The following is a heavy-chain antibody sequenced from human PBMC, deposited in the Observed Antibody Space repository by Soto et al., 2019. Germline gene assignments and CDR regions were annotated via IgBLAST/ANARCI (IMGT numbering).Heavy chain of an antibody. D-gene: IGHD1-26*01. CDR1: GFTFTSSA. CDR2: IDVGSGNT. J-gene: IGHJ4*02. V-gene: IGHV1-58*01. Sequence: ASVKVSCKASGFTFTSSAVQWVRQARGQRLEWIGWIDVGSGNTNYAQKFQERVTITRDMSTSTAYMELSSLRSEDTAVYYCAADQGYSGSLYWGQGTLVTVSS. CDR3: AADQGYSGSLY.